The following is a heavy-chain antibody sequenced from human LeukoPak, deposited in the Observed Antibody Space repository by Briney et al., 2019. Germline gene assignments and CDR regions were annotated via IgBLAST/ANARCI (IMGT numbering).Heavy chain of an antibody. CDR2: ISGSGDSA. J-gene: IGHJ4*02. D-gene: IGHD6-19*01. V-gene: IGHV3-23*01. Sequence: GGSLRLSCAASGVTFSSYAMSWVRQAPGKGLEWVSAISGSGDSAYYADSVKGRFTISRDNSKNTLYLQMNGLRAEDTAVYYCAKSNSGWYFFGYWGQGTLVTVSS. CDR1: GVTFSSYA. CDR3: AKSNSGWYFFGY.